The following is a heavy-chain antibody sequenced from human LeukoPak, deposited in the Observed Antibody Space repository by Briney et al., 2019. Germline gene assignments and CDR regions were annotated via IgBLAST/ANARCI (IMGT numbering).Heavy chain of an antibody. Sequence: SQTLSLTCTVSGGSVSSGGFLWSWIRQHPGKGLVWIGYIYYSGNTYYNPSLKSRVSISLDTSGNRFSLKVNSVTAADTAVYYCATGGISWYDGRDRYFDYWGQGTLVTVAS. CDR3: ATGGISWYDGRDRYFDY. CDR2: IYYSGNT. V-gene: IGHV4-31*03. CDR1: GGSVSSGGFL. J-gene: IGHJ4*02. D-gene: IGHD6-13*01.